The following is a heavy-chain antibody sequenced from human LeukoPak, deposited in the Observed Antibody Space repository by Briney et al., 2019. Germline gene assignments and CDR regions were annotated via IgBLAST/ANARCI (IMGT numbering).Heavy chain of an antibody. J-gene: IGHJ3*02. D-gene: IGHD3-16*01. Sequence: PGGSLRLSCAASGFTFSSYGMHWVRQAPGKGLEWVAFIRHDGSNKFYVDSERGRFTLFRDNAKNLLQLQMNSLRAEDTAVYYCARDFLRGETFDICGQRAMVTVSS. CDR3: ARDFLRGETFDI. V-gene: IGHV3-30*02. CDR2: IRHDGSNK. CDR1: GFTFSSYG.